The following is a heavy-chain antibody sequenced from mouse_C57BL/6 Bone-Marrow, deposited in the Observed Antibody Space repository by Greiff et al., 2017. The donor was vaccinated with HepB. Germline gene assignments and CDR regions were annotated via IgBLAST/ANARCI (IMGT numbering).Heavy chain of an antibody. CDR3: AREWAYYRYFDV. V-gene: IGHV3-6*01. D-gene: IGHD2-10*01. CDR2: ISYDGSN. CDR1: GYSITSGYY. J-gene: IGHJ1*03. Sequence: EVKLMESGPGLVKPSQSLSLTCSVTGYSITSGYYWNWIRQFPGNKLEWMGYISYDGSNNYNPSLKNRISITRDTSKNQFFLKLNSVTTEDTATYYCAREWAYYRYFDVWGTGTTVTVSS.